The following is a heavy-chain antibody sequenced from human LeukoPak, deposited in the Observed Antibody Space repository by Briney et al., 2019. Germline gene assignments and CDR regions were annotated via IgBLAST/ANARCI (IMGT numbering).Heavy chain of an antibody. CDR3: ARQDILLEIVLNY. J-gene: IGHJ4*02. Sequence: PSETLSLTCTVSGGSISSSSYSWGWIRQPPGKGLEWIGGIYYSGSTYYNPSLKSRVTISVDTSKNQFSLKLSSVTAADTAVYYCARQDILLEIVLNYWGQGTLVTVSS. V-gene: IGHV4-39*01. CDR1: GGSISSSSYS. CDR2: IYYSGST. D-gene: IGHD3-10*01.